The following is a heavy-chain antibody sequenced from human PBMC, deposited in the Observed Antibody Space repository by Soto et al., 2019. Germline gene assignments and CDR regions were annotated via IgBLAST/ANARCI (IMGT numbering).Heavy chain of an antibody. CDR2: ILVDGRT. CDR3: ANVNGNGGGAFDI. CDR1: RLLCSSYD. Sequence: GAMRSSCSAARLLCSSYDMSLVRQAPGTGLEWVSTILVDGRTFYVDSVKGRFTISRDSSQNTVYLQMNSLTAGDTALYYCANVNGNGGGAFDICGQG. D-gene: IGHD1-26*01. J-gene: IGHJ3*02. V-gene: IGHV3-23*01.